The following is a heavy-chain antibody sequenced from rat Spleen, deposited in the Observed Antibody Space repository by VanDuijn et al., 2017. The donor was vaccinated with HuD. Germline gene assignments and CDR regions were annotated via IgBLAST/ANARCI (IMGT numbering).Heavy chain of an antibody. CDR1: GFIFSDYY. Sequence: EVQLVESGGGLVQPGRSLKLSCAASGFIFSDYYMAWVRQAPKKGLEWVATIIYDGSSSYYRDSVKGRFTISRDNAKSTLSLQMDSLKSEDTATYDGTTQGIIRIPLFDDWGRVVMVTVSS. V-gene: IGHV5-7*01. J-gene: IGHJ2*01. D-gene: IGHD4-3*01. CDR3: TTQGIIRIPLFDD. CDR2: IIYDGSSS.